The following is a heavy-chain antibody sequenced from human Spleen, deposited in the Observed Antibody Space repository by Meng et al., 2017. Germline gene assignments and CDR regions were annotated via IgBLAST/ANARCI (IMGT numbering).Heavy chain of an antibody. J-gene: IGHJ4*02. Sequence: QAQLKESGPVLLKPSDTLSLTCSVSGDSISNYYGSWLRQPAGKGWEWIGRTYVGGRTDYNPSLRSRVTVSVDTSKNQISLRLASVTAADTAVYFCARGSAGDYYFDSWGQGTLVTVSS. V-gene: IGHV4-4*07. CDR1: GDSISNYY. CDR2: TYVGGRT. CDR3: ARGSAGDYYFDS. D-gene: IGHD4-17*01.